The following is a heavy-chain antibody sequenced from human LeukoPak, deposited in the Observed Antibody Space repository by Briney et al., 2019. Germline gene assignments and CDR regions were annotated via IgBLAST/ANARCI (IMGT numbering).Heavy chain of an antibody. Sequence: GSLRLSCVASGFTFSTYWMQWVRQAPGKGLVWVARIKPDGTSTSHADSVRGRFTISRDNAENTLYLQMNGLRAEDTAVYYCSRDRGWTAFDMWGQGTMVTVSS. CDR2: IKPDGTST. V-gene: IGHV3-74*01. CDR3: SRDRGWTAFDM. J-gene: IGHJ3*02. CDR1: GFTFSTYW. D-gene: IGHD3-10*01.